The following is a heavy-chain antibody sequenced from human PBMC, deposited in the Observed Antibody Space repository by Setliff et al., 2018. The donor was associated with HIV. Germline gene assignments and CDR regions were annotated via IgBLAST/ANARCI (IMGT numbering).Heavy chain of an antibody. V-gene: IGHV4-61*01. D-gene: IGHD6-6*01. J-gene: IGHJ6*03. CDR2: IYYSGTT. CDR1: GDSVSSASYY. CDR3: ASEAWTSYRSSSGYYYYYMTS. Sequence: PSETLSLTCTVSGDSVSSASYYWSWIRQPPGKGLEWIGYIYYSGTTKYNPSLKSRVTISVDTSKNQFSLKLSSVTAADTAVYYCASEAWTSYRSSSGYYYYYMTSGAKGPRSPSP.